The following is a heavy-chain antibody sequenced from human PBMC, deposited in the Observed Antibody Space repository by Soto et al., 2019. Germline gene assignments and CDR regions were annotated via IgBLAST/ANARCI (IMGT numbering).Heavy chain of an antibody. Sequence: QVQLVESGGGVVQPGRSLRLSCATSGFTFSRYGMHWVRQAPGKGLEWVAVTSHDGTNKYYTDSVKGRFIISRDNSKNSLYLDMNSLRAEDTAVYYCAKATVATMRHTRIYYYYGLDVWGQGTTVSVSS. CDR1: GFTFSRYG. D-gene: IGHD5-12*01. CDR2: TSHDGTNK. J-gene: IGHJ6*02. V-gene: IGHV3-30*18. CDR3: AKATVATMRHTRIYYYYGLDV.